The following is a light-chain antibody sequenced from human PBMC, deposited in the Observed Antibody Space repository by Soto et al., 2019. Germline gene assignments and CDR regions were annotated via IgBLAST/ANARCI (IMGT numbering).Light chain of an antibody. J-gene: IGKJ2*01. CDR2: DAS. Sequence: DIQMTQSPSTLSASVGDRVTITCRASKSISSWLAWYQQKPGKAPKLLIYDASSLESGVPSRFSGSGSGTECTLTISSLQPDEFATYYCQQYNSYPWSFGQGTKLEIK. V-gene: IGKV1-5*01. CDR1: KSISSW. CDR3: QQYNSYPWS.